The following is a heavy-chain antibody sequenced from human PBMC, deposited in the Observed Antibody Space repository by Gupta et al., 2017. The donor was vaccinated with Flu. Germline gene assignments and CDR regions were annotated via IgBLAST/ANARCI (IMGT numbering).Heavy chain of an antibody. D-gene: IGHD5-12*01. CDR2: IWYDGSNK. CDR1: G. CDR3: ARDQLGYDAPNDAFDI. J-gene: IGHJ3*02. V-gene: IGHV3-33*01. Sequence: GMHWVRQAPGKGLEWVAVIWYDGSNKYYADSGKGRFIISRDNSKNTLYLQMNSLRAEDKAVYYCARDQLGYDAPNDAFDIWCQGTMVTVSS.